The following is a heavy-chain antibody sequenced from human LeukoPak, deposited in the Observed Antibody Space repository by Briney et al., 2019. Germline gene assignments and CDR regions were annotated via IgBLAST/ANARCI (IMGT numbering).Heavy chain of an antibody. J-gene: IGHJ4*02. V-gene: IGHV3-74*01. CDR2: INSDGSST. D-gene: IGHD4-17*01. CDR1: GFTFSSFW. CDR3: ARESPIYGVLYDY. Sequence: PGGSLRLSCAASGFTFSSFWMHWVRQAPGKGLVWVSRINSDGSSTSYADSVKGRFTISRDNAKNTPYLQMNSLRAEDTAVYYCARESPIYGVLYDYWGQGTLVTVSS.